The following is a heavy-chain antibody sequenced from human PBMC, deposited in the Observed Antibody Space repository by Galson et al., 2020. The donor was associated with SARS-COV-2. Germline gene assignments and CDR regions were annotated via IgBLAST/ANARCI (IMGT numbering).Heavy chain of an antibody. CDR1: GGSISSGGYY. D-gene: IGHD3-22*01. V-gene: IGHV4-31*03. J-gene: IGHJ3*02. Sequence: ETSETLSLTCTVSGGSISSGGYYWSWIRQHPGKGLEWIGYIYYSGSTYYNPSLKSRVTISVDTSKNQFSLKLSSVTDADTAVYYCARVRTTMIVVVSTSDAFDIWGQGTMVTVSS. CDR3: ARVRTTMIVVVSTSDAFDI. CDR2: IYYSGST.